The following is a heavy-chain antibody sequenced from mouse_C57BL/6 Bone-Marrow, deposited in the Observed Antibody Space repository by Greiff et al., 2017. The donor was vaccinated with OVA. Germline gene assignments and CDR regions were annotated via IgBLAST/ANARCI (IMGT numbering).Heavy chain of an antibody. D-gene: IGHD2-3*01. CDR3: ARHEDGYYASYFDY. CDR2: IYPGDGDT. CDR1: GYAFSSSW. V-gene: IGHV1-82*01. Sequence: VQLQQSGPELVKPGASVKISCKASGYAFSSSWMNWVTQRPGKGLEWIGRIYPGDGDTNYNGKFKGKATLTADKSSSAAYMQLSSLTSEDSAVDFGARHEDGYYASYFDYWGQGTTLTVSS. J-gene: IGHJ2*01.